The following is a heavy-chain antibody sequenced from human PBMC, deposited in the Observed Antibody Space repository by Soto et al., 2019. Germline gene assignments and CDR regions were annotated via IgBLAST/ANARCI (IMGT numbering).Heavy chain of an antibody. D-gene: IGHD4-17*01. CDR2: IYYSGST. V-gene: IGHV4-59*01. CDR3: TRPGYGDFAGYGFFGVDV. Sequence: SETLSLTCTVSGGSISSYYWTWIRQPPGKGLEWIGYIYYSGSTYYNPSLKSRVTISVDTSKNQFSLRLNSVTAADTAVYYCTRPGYGDFAGYGFFGVDVWGQGTAVTVSS. J-gene: IGHJ6*02. CDR1: GGSISSYY.